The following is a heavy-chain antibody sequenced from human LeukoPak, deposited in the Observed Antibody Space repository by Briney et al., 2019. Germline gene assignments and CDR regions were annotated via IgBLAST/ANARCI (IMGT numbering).Heavy chain of an antibody. CDR2: INPNSGGT. CDR1: GYTFTSYY. Sequence: ASVKVSCKASGYTFTSYYMHWVRQAPGQGLEWMGWINPNSGGTNYAQKFQGRVTMTRDTSISTAYMELSRLRSDDTAVYYCARGSLYCSGGSCYSESYYYYGMDVWGQGTTVTVSS. CDR3: ARGSLYCSGGSCYSESYYYYGMDV. J-gene: IGHJ6*02. D-gene: IGHD2-15*01. V-gene: IGHV1-2*02.